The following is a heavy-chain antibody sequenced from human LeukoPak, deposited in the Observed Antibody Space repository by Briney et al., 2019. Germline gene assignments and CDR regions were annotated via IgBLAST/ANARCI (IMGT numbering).Heavy chain of an antibody. J-gene: IGHJ4*02. CDR3: TRALSGGYCSSTSCAGPDY. D-gene: IGHD2-2*01. CDR1: GFIFGDYA. CDR2: IRSKAYGGTT. Sequence: GGSLRLSCTASGFIFGDYAMSWVRQAPGKGLEWVGFIRSKAYGGTTEYAASVKGRFTISKDDSKSIAYLQMNSLKTEDTAVYYCTRALSGGYCSSTSCAGPDYWGQGTLVTVSS. V-gene: IGHV3-49*04.